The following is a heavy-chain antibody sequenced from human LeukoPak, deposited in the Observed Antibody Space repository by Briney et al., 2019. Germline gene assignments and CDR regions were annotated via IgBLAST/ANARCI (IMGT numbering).Heavy chain of an antibody. CDR3: ARGFLNSAFDF. D-gene: IGHD2/OR15-2a*01. V-gene: IGHV4-38-2*02. Sequence: SETPSLTCSVSGYSISSAYYWGWIRQPPGKGLEWIGTFHYSGSTSYNPSLKSRVTISVDSSKNQFSLKLNSVTAADTAVYHCARGFLNSAFDFWGHGTVVTVSS. CDR1: GYSISSAYY. CDR2: FHYSGST. J-gene: IGHJ3*01.